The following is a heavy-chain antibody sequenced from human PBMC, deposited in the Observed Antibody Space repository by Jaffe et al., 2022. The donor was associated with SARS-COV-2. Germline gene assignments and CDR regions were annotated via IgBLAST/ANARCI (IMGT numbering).Heavy chain of an antibody. V-gene: IGHV3-30*18. CDR2: ISYDGSNK. CDR3: AKGPSVVVITTTSEYYFDY. CDR1: GFTFSSYG. D-gene: IGHD3-22*01. J-gene: IGHJ4*02. Sequence: QVQLVESGGGVVQPGRSLRLSCAASGFTFSSYGMHWVRQAPGKGLEWVAVISYDGSNKYYADSVKGRFTISRDNSKNTLYLQMNSLRAEDTAVYYCAKGPSVVVITTTSEYYFDYWGQGTLVTVSS.